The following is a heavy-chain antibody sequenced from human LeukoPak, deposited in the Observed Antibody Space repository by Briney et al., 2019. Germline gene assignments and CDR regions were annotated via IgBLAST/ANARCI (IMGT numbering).Heavy chain of an antibody. D-gene: IGHD5-18*01. V-gene: IGHV3-9*01. Sequence: GGSLRLSCAASGFTFDDYAMHWVRQAPGKGLEWVSGISWNSGSIGYADSVEGRFTISRDNAKNSLYLQMNSLRAEDTALYYCAKGGYSYGYLGYYYGMDVWGQGTTVTVSS. CDR1: GFTFDDYA. CDR3: AKGGYSYGYLGYYYGMDV. CDR2: ISWNSGSI. J-gene: IGHJ6*02.